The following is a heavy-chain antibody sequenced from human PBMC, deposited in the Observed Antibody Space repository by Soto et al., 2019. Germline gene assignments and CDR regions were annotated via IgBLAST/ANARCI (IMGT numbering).Heavy chain of an antibody. D-gene: IGHD2-2*01. CDR3: ARGGCSSTSCFLFDY. CDR1: GFTFMAYL. V-gene: IGHV3-21*01. Sequence: PGGSLRLSCAASGFTFMAYLMSWVRQAPGKGLEWVSSISSSSTSIYYADSVKGRFTISRDNAKNSLYLQMNSLRDEDTAVYYCARGGCSSTSCFLFDYWAQGTLVTVSS. J-gene: IGHJ4*02. CDR2: ISSSSTSI.